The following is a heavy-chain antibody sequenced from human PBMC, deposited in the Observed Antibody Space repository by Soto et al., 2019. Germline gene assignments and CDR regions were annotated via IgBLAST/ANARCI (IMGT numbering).Heavy chain of an antibody. D-gene: IGHD3-10*01. CDR1: GFTFSSYA. CDR2: ISYDGSNK. V-gene: IGHV3-30-3*01. Sequence: QVQLVESGGGVVQPGRSLRLSCAASGFTFSSYAMHWVRQAPGKGLEWVAVISYDGSNKYYADSVKGRFTISRDNSKNTLYLQMNSLRAEDTAVYSCARDDGAPGYFDYWGQGTLVTVSS. CDR3: ARDDGAPGYFDY. J-gene: IGHJ4*02.